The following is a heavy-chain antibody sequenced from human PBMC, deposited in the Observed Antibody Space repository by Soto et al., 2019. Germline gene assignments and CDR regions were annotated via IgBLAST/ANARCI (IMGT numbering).Heavy chain of an antibody. CDR1: GYTFTGYY. CDR3: ATAGASPPENGFDT. J-gene: IGHJ5*02. V-gene: IGHV1-2*04. D-gene: IGHD1-1*01. CDR2: INPNSGGT. Sequence: ASVKVSCKASGYTFTGYYTHWVRQAPGQGPEWMGWINPNSGGTNYAQKFQGWVTMTRDTSISTAYMELSRLRSDDTAVHYCATAGASPPENGFDTWGQGTLVTVSS.